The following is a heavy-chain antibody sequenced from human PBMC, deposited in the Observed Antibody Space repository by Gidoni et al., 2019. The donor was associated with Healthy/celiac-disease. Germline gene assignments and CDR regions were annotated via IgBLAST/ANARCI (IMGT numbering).Heavy chain of an antibody. Sequence: EVQLVASGGGLVQPGGSLRLSCAASGFTVSSNYMTWVRQAPGKGLEWVSVIYSGGSTYYADSVKGRFTISRDNSKNTLYLQMNSLRAEDTAVYYCARVGGGYCSGGSCLDYWGQGTLVTVSS. CDR2: IYSGGST. J-gene: IGHJ4*02. CDR1: GFTVSSNY. CDR3: ARVGGGYCSGGSCLDY. V-gene: IGHV3-66*01. D-gene: IGHD2-15*01.